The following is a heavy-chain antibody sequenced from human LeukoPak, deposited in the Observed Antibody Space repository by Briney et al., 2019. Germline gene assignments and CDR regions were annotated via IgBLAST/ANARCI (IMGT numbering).Heavy chain of an antibody. CDR3: ARGGPPRGIFGVAIDY. CDR2: ISAYNGNT. Sequence: PRASVKVSCKASGYTFTSYGISWVRQDPGQGLEWMGWISAYNGNTNYAQKLQGRVTMTTDTSTSTAYMELRSLRSDDTAVYYCARGGPPRGIFGVAIDYWGQGTLVTVSS. J-gene: IGHJ4*02. CDR1: GYTFTSYG. D-gene: IGHD3-3*01. V-gene: IGHV1-18*01.